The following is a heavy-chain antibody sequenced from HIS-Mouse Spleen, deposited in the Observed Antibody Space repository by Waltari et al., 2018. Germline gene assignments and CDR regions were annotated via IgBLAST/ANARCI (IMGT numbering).Heavy chain of an antibody. CDR2: ISAYNGNT. J-gene: IGHJ6*02. CDR1: GYTFTSYG. V-gene: IGHV1-18*01. D-gene: IGHD4-4*01. Sequence: QVQLVQSGAEVKKPGASVKVSCKASGYTFTSYGISWVRQALGQGLEWMGWISAYNGNTNYAQKLQGRVTMTTDTSTSTAYMELRSLRSDDTAVYYCARDPGGLQYPYYYGMDVWGQGTTVTVSS. CDR3: ARDPGGLQYPYYYGMDV.